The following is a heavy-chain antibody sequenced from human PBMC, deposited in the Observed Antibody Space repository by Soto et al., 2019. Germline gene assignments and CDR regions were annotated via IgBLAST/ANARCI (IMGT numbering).Heavy chain of an antibody. Sequence: GSLRLSCAVSGFTFSDHFMDWVRQAPGKGLEWVARSRNKAKSYTTEYAASVKGRFTISRDDSENLLYLQMDSLKTEDTAVYFCIRPLTGTTRGFDYWGQGT. CDR3: IRPLTGTTRGFDY. J-gene: IGHJ4*02. CDR1: GFTFSDHF. D-gene: IGHD1-20*01. CDR2: SRNKAKSYTT. V-gene: IGHV3-72*01.